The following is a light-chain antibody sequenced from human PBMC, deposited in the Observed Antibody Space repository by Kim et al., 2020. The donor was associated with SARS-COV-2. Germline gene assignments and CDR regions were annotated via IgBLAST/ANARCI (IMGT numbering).Light chain of an antibody. CDR2: EVS. V-gene: IGLV2-18*02. J-gene: IGLJ2*01. CDR3: SSYTSSSTLV. Sequence: GQTGPISCTGTSSDVGSYNRVSWYRQPPGTAPKLMIYEVSNRPSGVPDRFSGSKSGNTASLTISGLQAEDEADYYCSSYTSSSTLVFGGGTQLTVL. CDR1: SSDVGSYNR.